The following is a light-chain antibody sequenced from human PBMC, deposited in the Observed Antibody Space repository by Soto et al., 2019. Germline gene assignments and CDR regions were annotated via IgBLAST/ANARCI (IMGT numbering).Light chain of an antibody. J-gene: IGKJ2*01. Sequence: DIQMTQSPSTLSASVGDTVTITCRASQSISTWMAWYQQKPGKAPKLLIFDASTLEGGVPSRFSGSASRTEFTLTISSLQPDDFATYYCQHYDSYPYTFGQGTKVEI. CDR1: QSISTW. CDR3: QHYDSYPYT. V-gene: IGKV1-5*01. CDR2: DAS.